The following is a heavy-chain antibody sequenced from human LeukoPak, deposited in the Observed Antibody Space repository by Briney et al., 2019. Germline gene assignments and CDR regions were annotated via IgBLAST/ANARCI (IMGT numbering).Heavy chain of an antibody. CDR3: AKHCSGYCNAASEKRFDP. Sequence: GGSLRLSCAASGFTFSSYSMNWVRQAPGKGLEWVSGIGSNSVPTVYADSVKGRFTISRDNSKCMLYLQMDSLRVEDTAVYYCAKHCSGYCNAASEKRFDPWGQGTLVTVSS. CDR1: GFTFSSYS. D-gene: IGHD2-2*03. CDR2: IGSNSVPT. V-gene: IGHV3-23*01. J-gene: IGHJ5*02.